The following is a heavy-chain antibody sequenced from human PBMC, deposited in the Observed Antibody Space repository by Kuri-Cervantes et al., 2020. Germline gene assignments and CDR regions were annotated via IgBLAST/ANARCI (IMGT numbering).Heavy chain of an antibody. V-gene: IGHV3-23*01. D-gene: IGHD2-21*02. Sequence: GESLKISCAASGFTFSSYAMRWVRQAPGKGLEWVSANSGSGGSTYYADSVKGRFTISRDNSKNTLYLQMNRLRAEDTAVYYCAKTEGFDYWGQGTLVTVSS. J-gene: IGHJ4*02. CDR1: GFTFSSYA. CDR2: NSGSGGST. CDR3: AKTEGFDY.